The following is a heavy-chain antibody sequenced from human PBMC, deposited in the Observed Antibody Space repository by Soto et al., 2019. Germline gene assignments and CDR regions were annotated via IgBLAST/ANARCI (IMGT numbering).Heavy chain of an antibody. J-gene: IGHJ4*02. CDR2: INPSGST. CDR3: ARALAAVQD. V-gene: IGHV4-34*01. D-gene: IGHD6-13*01. Sequence: SETLSLTCGVYGGSFIGFYWSWIRQPPGKGLEWIGEINPSGSTNYNPSLKSRVTISVDTSKNQFSLKLSSVTAADTAVYYCARALAAVQDWGQGTLVTVSS. CDR1: GGSFIGFY.